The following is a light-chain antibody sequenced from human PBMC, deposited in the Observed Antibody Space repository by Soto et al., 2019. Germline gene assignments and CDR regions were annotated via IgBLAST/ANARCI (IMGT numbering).Light chain of an antibody. Sequence: QSALTQPASVSGSPGQSITISCTGTSSDIGGYNYVSWYQQHPGKAPKLMIYDVSNRPSGVSNRFSGSKSANTASLTISGLQAEDEADYYCSSYTSSSTLGFFGTGTKLTVL. V-gene: IGLV2-14*03. J-gene: IGLJ1*01. CDR3: SSYTSSSTLGF. CDR1: SSDIGGYNY. CDR2: DVS.